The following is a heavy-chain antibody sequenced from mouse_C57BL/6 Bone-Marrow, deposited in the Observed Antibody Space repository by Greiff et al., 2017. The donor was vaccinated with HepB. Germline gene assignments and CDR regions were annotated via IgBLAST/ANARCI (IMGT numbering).Heavy chain of an antibody. Sequence: VQLQQPGAELVKPGASVKMSCKASGYTFTSYWITWVKQRPGQGLEWIGDIYPGSGSTNYNEKFKSKATLTVDKPSSTAYMQLSSLTSEDSAVYYCAREVFAYWGQGTLVTVSA. CDR1: GYTFTSYW. J-gene: IGHJ3*01. CDR3: AREVFAY. CDR2: IYPGSGST. V-gene: IGHV1-55*01.